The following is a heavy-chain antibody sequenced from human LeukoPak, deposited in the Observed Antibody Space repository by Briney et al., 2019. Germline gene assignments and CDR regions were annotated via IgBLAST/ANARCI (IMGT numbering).Heavy chain of an antibody. CDR2: IYYSGST. CDR3: ARETWGAAAGTSWLDP. CDR1: GGSISSSSYY. D-gene: IGHD6-13*01. V-gene: IGHV4-39*07. Sequence: PSETLSLTCTVSGGSISSSSYYWGWIRQPPGKGLEWIGSIYYSGSTYYNPSLKSRVTISVDTSKNQFSLKLSSVTAADTAVYYCARETWGAAAGTSWLDPWGQGTLVTVSS. J-gene: IGHJ5*02.